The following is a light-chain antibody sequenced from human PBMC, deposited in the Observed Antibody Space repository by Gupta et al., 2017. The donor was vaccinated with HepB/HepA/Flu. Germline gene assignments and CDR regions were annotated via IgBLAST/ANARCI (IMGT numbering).Light chain of an antibody. V-gene: IGLV3-25*03. CDR2: KNN. J-gene: IGLJ2*01. Sequence: YELTQPPSVPVAPRRTPRITCSGDVLTKQYAYWYQQQPGQPPVLVIYKNNKRPSGMPDRFSGSSSGTTVTLTVSGVQAEDEADYYCQSADSSGTVVFGRGTNLTVL. CDR1: VLTKQY. CDR3: QSADSSGTVV.